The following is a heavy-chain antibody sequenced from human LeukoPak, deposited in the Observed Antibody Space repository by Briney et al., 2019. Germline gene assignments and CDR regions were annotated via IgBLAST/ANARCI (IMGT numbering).Heavy chain of an antibody. Sequence: GGSLRLSCAASGFTFSDYYMSWIRQAPGKGLEWVSYVSSSGSTIYYADSVKGRFTISRDNAKNSLYLQMNSLRAEDTAVYYCARDGSDYGDWALEILDYWGQGTLVTVSS. V-gene: IGHV3-11*01. CDR1: GFTFSDYY. CDR3: ARDGSDYGDWALEILDY. D-gene: IGHD4-17*01. J-gene: IGHJ4*02. CDR2: VSSSGSTI.